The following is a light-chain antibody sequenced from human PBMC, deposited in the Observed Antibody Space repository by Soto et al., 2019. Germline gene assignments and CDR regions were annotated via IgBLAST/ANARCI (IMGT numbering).Light chain of an antibody. CDR2: EDN. CDR1: SGSIASNY. Sequence: LTQPHSVSESPGKTVTISCTRSSGSIASNYVQWYQQRSGSAPTTVIYEDNQRPSGVPDRFSGSIDSSSNSASLTISRLKTEDEADYYCQSYDSSNVVFGGGTKVTVL. CDR3: QSYDSSNVV. V-gene: IGLV6-57*04. J-gene: IGLJ2*01.